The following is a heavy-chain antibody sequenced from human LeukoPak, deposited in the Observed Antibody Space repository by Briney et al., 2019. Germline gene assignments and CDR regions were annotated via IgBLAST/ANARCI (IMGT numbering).Heavy chain of an antibody. Sequence: ASVKVCCKASGYTFTDYCIHWVRQAPGQGLEWKAWSNPNSGGTYYAQNFHDRITLTRDTSISTAYMELSRLRSDDTAIYYCARANALYCSSTSCLFDYWGQGTLVTVSS. V-gene: IGHV1-2*02. CDR2: SNPNSGGT. J-gene: IGHJ4*02. CDR3: ARANALYCSSTSCLFDY. CDR1: GYTFTDYC. D-gene: IGHD2-2*01.